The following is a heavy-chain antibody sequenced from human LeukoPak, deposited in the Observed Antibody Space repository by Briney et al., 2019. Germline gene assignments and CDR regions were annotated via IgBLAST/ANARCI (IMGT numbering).Heavy chain of an antibody. J-gene: IGHJ5*02. CDR2: IYTSGIT. D-gene: IGHD3-22*01. Sequence: PSQTLSLXCTVSGGSISSGSYYWSWIRQPAGKGLEWIGRIYTSGITNYNPSLKSRVSISVDTSKNQFSLKLSSVTAADTAVYYCARRYFDYYDSSGYWFDPWGQGTLVTVSS. CDR1: GGSISSGSYY. V-gene: IGHV4-61*02. CDR3: ARRYFDYYDSSGYWFDP.